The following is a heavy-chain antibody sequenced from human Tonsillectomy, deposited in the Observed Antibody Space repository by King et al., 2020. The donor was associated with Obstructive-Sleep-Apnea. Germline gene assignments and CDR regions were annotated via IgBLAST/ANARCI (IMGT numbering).Heavy chain of an antibody. Sequence: QLVQSGAEVKKPGASVKVSCKASGYTFTSYYMHWVRQAPGQGLEWMGIINPSGGSTSYAQKFQGRVTMTRDTSTSTVYMELSSLRSEDTAVYYCARERDGSGSSPSYGMDVWGQGTTVTVSS. V-gene: IGHV1-46*01. CDR2: INPSGGST. CDR3: ARERDGSGSSPSYGMDV. D-gene: IGHD3-10*01. J-gene: IGHJ6*02. CDR1: GYTFTSYY.